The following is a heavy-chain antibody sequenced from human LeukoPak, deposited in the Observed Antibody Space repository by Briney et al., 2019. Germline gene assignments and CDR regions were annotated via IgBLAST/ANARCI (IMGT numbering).Heavy chain of an antibody. Sequence: PGRSLRLSCAASGFTFSSYSMNWVRQAPGKGLEWVSSISSSSSYIYYADSVKGRFTISRDNAKNSLYLQMNSLRAEDTAVYYCAREVSGPAKGMDVWGQGTTVTVSS. D-gene: IGHD6-19*01. V-gene: IGHV3-21*01. J-gene: IGHJ6*02. CDR1: GFTFSSYS. CDR3: AREVSGPAKGMDV. CDR2: ISSSSSYI.